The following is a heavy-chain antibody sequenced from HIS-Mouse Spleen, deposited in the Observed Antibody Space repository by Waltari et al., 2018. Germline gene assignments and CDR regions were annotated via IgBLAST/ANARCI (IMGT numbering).Heavy chain of an antibody. D-gene: IGHD6-13*01. V-gene: IGHV4-39*07. Sequence: QLQLQESGPGLVKPSETLSLTCTVSGGSISSSSYYWGWIRQPPGKGLEWIGSIYYCGSTYYNPSLKIRVTISVDTSKNQFYLKLSSVTAADTAVYYCAREIPYSSSWYDWYFDLWGRGTLVTVSS. CDR2: IYYCGST. J-gene: IGHJ2*01. CDR1: GGSISSSSYY. CDR3: AREIPYSSSWYDWYFDL.